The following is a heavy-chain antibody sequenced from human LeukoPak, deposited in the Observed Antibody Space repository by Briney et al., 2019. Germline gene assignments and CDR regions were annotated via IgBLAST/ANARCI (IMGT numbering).Heavy chain of an antibody. CDR1: GYTFTGYY. D-gene: IGHD3-22*01. CDR2: INPNSDGT. V-gene: IGHV1-2*06. Sequence: ASVKVSCKASGYTFTGYYMHWVRQAPGQGLEWMGRINPNSDGTNYAQKFQGRVTMTRDTSISTAYMELSRLRSDDTAVYYCARAGDSSGYYYGAFDIWGQGTMVTVSS. J-gene: IGHJ3*02. CDR3: ARAGDSSGYYYGAFDI.